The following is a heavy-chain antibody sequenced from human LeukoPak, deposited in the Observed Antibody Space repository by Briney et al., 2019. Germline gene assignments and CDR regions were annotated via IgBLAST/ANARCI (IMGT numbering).Heavy chain of an antibody. D-gene: IGHD7-27*01. CDR2: INNDGNRI. Sequence: GGSLRLSCAASGFTVSNSWMFWVRQAPGKGLMYVSEINNDGNRIRYVDSVRGRFTISRDGAKNTLFLQMNSLRDDDTAMYYCARGGLPGGFDYWGQGFLVTVSS. CDR3: ARGGLPGGFDY. V-gene: IGHV3-74*01. J-gene: IGHJ4*02. CDR1: GFTVSNSW.